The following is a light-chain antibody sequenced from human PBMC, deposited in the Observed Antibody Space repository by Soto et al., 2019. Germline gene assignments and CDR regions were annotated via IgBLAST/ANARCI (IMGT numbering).Light chain of an antibody. V-gene: IGLV2-8*01. CDR2: EVI. CDR3: SSYGGSNNLV. CDR1: SSDVGGYKF. J-gene: IGLJ2*01. Sequence: QSALTQPPSASGSPGQSVTISCTGTSSDVGGYKFVSWYQQHPGKAPKLIIYEVIKRPSGVPVRFSGSKSGNTASLTVSGLQAEDEGDYYCSSYGGSNNLVFGGGTKLTVL.